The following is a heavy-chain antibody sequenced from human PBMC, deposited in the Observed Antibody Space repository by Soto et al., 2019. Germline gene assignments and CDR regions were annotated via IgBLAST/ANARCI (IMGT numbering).Heavy chain of an antibody. Sequence: GGSLRLSCQASGFNFRRYEMHWVRNAPGKGLEWVSYISSSGLTTYYADFAEGRFTISRDNAKDSLYLHLNSLRVGDTAVYYCARYGTRGDWWGLGTQVTVSS. V-gene: IGHV3-48*03. D-gene: IGHD3-10*01. J-gene: IGHJ5*01. CDR2: ISSSGLTT. CDR3: ARYGTRGDW. CDR1: GFNFRRYE.